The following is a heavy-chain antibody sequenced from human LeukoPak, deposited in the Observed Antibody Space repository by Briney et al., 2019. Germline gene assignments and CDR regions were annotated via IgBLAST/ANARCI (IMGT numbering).Heavy chain of an antibody. J-gene: IGHJ4*02. CDR3: ATSENGDPSPFVY. CDR2: FDPEDGET. Sequence: ASVKVSCKVSGHTLTELSMHWVRQAPGKGLEWMGGFDPEDGETIYAQKFQGRVTMTEDTSTDTAYMELSSLRSEDTAVYYCATSENGDPSPFVYWGQGTLVTVSS. D-gene: IGHD4-17*01. CDR1: GHTLTELS. V-gene: IGHV1-24*01.